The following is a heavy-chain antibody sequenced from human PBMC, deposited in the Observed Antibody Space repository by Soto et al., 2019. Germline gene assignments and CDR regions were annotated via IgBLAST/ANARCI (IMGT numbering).Heavy chain of an antibody. CDR2: IDPSDSYT. Sequence: PGESQKISCKGSGYSFTSDWISWVRQMPGKGLEWMGRIDPSDSYTNYSPSFQGHVTISADKSSNTAYLQWSSLKASDTAMYYCARQWLASYYYYGIDVWGQGTTVTVSS. J-gene: IGHJ6*02. CDR1: GYSFTSDW. D-gene: IGHD6-19*01. CDR3: ARQWLASYYYYGIDV. V-gene: IGHV5-10-1*01.